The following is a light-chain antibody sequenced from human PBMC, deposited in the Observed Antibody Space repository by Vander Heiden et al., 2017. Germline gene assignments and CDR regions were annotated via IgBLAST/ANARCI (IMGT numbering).Light chain of an antibody. CDR3: YQRSNCLLT. CDR1: QSVSSY. J-gene: IGKJ4*01. CDR2: DAS. V-gene: IGKV3-11*01. Sequence: EIVLTPSPATLSLSPGERATLSCRASQSVSSYLAWYQQKPGHAPRLLIYDASNRSTGIPARFSGSGSGTDFTLTISSLEPEDFAVYYCYQRSNCLLTFGGGTKVEIK.